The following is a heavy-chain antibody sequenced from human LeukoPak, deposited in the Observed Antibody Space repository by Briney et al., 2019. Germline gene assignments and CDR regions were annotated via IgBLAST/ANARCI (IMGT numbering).Heavy chain of an antibody. CDR3: ARDRTIITMVRGVPGY. V-gene: IGHV1-2*02. CDR2: INPNSGGT. Sequence: GSSVKVSCKASGGTFSSYAISWVRQAPGQGLEWMGWINPNSGGTNYAQKFQGRVTMTRDTSISTAYMELSRLRSDDTAVYYCARDRTIITMVRGVPGYWGQGTLVTVSS. D-gene: IGHD3-10*01. J-gene: IGHJ4*02. CDR1: GGTFSSYA.